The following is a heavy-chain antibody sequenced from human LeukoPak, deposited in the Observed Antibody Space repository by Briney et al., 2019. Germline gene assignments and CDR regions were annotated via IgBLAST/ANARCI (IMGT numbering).Heavy chain of an antibody. V-gene: IGHV4-39*01. J-gene: IGHJ4*02. CDR2: IYYSGST. Sequence: SQTLSLTCTVSGGSISSGSYYWGWIRQPPGKGLEWIGSIYYSGSTYYNPSLKSRVTISVDTSKNQFSLKLSSVTAADTAVYYCAVTTRRIQPITYWGQGTLVTVSS. CDR3: AVTTRRIQPITY. D-gene: IGHD5-18*01. CDR1: GGSISSGSYY.